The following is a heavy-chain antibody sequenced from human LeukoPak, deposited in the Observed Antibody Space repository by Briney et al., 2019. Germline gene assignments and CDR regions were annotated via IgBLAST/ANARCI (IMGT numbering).Heavy chain of an antibody. V-gene: IGHV3-9*01. J-gene: IGHJ4*02. D-gene: IGHD1-26*01. CDR1: GFTFDDYA. CDR3: AKDLIVGATI. Sequence: QPGGSLRLSCAASGFTFDDYAMHWVRQAPGKGLEWDSGISWNSGSIGYADSVKGRFNISRDNAKNSLYLQMNSLRAEDTALYYCAKDLIVGATIGGQGTLVTVSS. CDR2: ISWNSGSI.